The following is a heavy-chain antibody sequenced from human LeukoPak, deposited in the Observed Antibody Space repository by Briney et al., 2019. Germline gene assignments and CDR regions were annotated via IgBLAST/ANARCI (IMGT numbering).Heavy chain of an antibody. D-gene: IGHD4-17*01. CDR3: AKVPITVTRNFDY. CDR2: ISGSGGNT. Sequence: GGSLRLSCAASGFTFSNYVMSWVRQAPGKGLEWVSSISGSGGNTYYADSVKGRFTISRDNSKNTLYLQMNSLRAEDTAVYYCAKVPITVTRNFDYWGQGTLVTASS. V-gene: IGHV3-23*01. J-gene: IGHJ4*02. CDR1: GFTFSNYV.